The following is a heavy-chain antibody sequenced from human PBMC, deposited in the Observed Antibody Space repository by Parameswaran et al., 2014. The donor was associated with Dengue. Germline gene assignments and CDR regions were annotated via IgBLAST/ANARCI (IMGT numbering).Heavy chain of an antibody. CDR3: ARDAGVDDFTYKDY. Sequence: VRQAPGQGLEWIGIISPSGGGTTYAQKFQGRVSMTRDTSTSTIYMDLGSLISDDTAIYYCARDAGVDDFTYKDYWGQGTLVTVSS. J-gene: IGHJ4*02. CDR2: ISPSGGGT. V-gene: IGHV1-46*01. D-gene: IGHD3-10*01.